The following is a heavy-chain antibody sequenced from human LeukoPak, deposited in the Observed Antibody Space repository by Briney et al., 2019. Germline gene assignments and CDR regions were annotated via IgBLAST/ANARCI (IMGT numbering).Heavy chain of an antibody. CDR2: IIPIFGTA. CDR3: ARDLSRSDDY. J-gene: IGHJ4*02. Sequence: ASVKVSCKTSGGTLSRYAISWVRQAPGQGLEWMGEIIPIFGTANYAQKFQGRVTITADESTSTAYMELSSLRSEDTAVYYCARDLSRSDDYWGQGTLVTVSS. V-gene: IGHV1-69*13. D-gene: IGHD2/OR15-2a*01. CDR1: GGTLSRYA.